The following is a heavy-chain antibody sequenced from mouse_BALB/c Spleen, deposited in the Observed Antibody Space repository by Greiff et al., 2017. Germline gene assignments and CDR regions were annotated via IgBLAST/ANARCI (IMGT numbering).Heavy chain of an antibody. CDR3: GTAYDYERFAY. CDR1: GYSFTGYF. Sequence: EVQLVESGPELVKPGASVKISCTASGYSFTGYFMNWVKQSHGKSLEWIGRINPYNGDTFYNQKFKGKATLTVDKSSSTAHMELLSLTSEDSAVYYCGTAYDYERFAYWGQGTLVTVSA. J-gene: IGHJ3*01. V-gene: IGHV1-37*01. CDR2: INPYNGDT. D-gene: IGHD2-4*01.